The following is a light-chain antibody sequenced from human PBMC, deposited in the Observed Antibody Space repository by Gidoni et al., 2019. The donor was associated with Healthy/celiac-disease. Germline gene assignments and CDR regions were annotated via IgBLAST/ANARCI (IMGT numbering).Light chain of an antibody. V-gene: IGKV3-11*01. CDR1: QSVSSY. J-gene: IGKJ1*01. CDR3: QQRSNWPPWT. CDR2: DAS. Sequence: EIVLTQSPATLSLSPGERATLSCRASQSVSSYLAWYQQKPGQAPRLLIYDASNRATGIPARFSGSGSGKDFTLTISSLEPEDFAVYYCQQRSNWPPWTFXXXTKVEIK.